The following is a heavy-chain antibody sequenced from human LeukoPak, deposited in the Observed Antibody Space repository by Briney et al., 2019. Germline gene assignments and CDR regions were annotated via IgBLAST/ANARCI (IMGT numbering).Heavy chain of an antibody. CDR2: ISSSSSTI. D-gene: IGHD3-10*01. CDR3: ARVTYGSGTYGAFDY. V-gene: IGHV3-48*01. CDR1: GFTFSSYS. J-gene: IGHJ4*02. Sequence: GGSPRLSCAASGFTFSSYSMNWVRQAPGKGLEWVSYISSSSSTIYYADSVKGRFTISRDNSKNTLYLQMNSLRAEDTAVYYCARVTYGSGTYGAFDYWGQGTLVTVSS.